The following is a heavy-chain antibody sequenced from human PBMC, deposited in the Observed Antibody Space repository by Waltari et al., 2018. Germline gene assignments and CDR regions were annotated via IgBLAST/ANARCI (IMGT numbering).Heavy chain of an antibody. J-gene: IGHJ4*02. V-gene: IGHV1-18*04. D-gene: IGHD3-3*02. Sequence: LVQSGAEVKKPGASVKVSCKGYGYIFSNYGITWVRQAPGQGLEWMGWIYGYDGNTKYEQKFQDRVTLTTDTSTSTAYMELRSLRSDDTAVYFCARDDVDSSNFGGFWGQGTLVTVSS. CDR2: IYGYDGNT. CDR3: ARDDVDSSNFGGF. CDR1: GYIFSNYG.